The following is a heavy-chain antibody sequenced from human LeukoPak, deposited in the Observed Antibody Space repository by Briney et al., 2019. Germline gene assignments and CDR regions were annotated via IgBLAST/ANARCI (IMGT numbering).Heavy chain of an antibody. Sequence: SETLSLTCTVSGDSISSDYWSWIRQPPGKGLEWIGYIYHSGSTYYNPSLKSRVTISVDRSKNQFSLKLSSVTAADTAVYYCARGGGYSYGSVDYWGQGTLVTVPS. V-gene: IGHV4-30-2*01. CDR3: ARGGGYSYGSVDY. CDR1: GDSISSDY. CDR2: IYHSGST. J-gene: IGHJ4*02. D-gene: IGHD5-18*01.